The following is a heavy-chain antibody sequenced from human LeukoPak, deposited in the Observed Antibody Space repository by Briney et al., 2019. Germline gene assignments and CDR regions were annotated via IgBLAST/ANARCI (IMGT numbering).Heavy chain of an antibody. Sequence: SETLSLTCTVSGGSISSYYWSWIRQPPGKGLEWIGYIYYRGSTNYNPSLKSRVTISVDTSKNQFSLKLSSVTAADTAVYYCARDYWVAAAGTTVWFDPWGQGTLVTVSS. CDR1: GGSISSYY. J-gene: IGHJ5*02. CDR3: ARDYWVAAAGTTVWFDP. D-gene: IGHD6-13*01. V-gene: IGHV4-59*01. CDR2: IYYRGST.